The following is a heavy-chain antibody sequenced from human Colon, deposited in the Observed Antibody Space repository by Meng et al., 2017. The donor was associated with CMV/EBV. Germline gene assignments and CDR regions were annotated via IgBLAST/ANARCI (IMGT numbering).Heavy chain of an antibody. V-gene: IGHV3-13*01. CDR1: GFTFSSYD. CDR3: ARVLGELPGYYGMDV. J-gene: IGHJ6*02. CDR2: IGTAGDT. Sequence: GGSLRLSCAASGFTFSSYDMHWVRQATGKGLEWVSAIGTAGDTYYPGSVKGRFTTSRENAKNSLYLQMNSLRAGDTAVYYCARVLGELPGYYGMDVWGQGTTVTVSS. D-gene: IGHD3-16*01.